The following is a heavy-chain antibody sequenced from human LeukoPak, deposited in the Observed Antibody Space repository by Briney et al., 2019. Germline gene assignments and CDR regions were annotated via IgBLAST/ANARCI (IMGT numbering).Heavy chain of an antibody. D-gene: IGHD3-10*01. J-gene: IGHJ5*02. CDR2: INYGGYT. Sequence: PSETLSLTCTVSGGPISSHYWSWIRQPPGKGLEWIGYIGYINYGGYTNYNPSLKSRVTISVDTSKNQFSLKLSSVTAADTAVYYCARDAVRGVNWSDPWGQGILVTVSS. CDR3: ARDAVRGVNWSDP. CDR1: GGPISSHY. V-gene: IGHV4-59*11.